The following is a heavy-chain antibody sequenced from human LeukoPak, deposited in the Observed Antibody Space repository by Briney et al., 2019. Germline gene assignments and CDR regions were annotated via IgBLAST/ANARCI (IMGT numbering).Heavy chain of an antibody. J-gene: IGHJ6*02. Sequence: QPGGSLRLSCAASGFTFSSYEMNWVRQAPGKGLEWVSYISSSGSTIYYADSVKGRFTISRDNAKNSLYLQMNSLRAEDTAVYYCAGNVVVVAATRGYYYGMDVWGQGPTVTVSS. CDR3: AGNVVVVAATRGYYYGMDV. D-gene: IGHD2-15*01. CDR1: GFTFSSYE. V-gene: IGHV3-48*03. CDR2: ISSSGSTI.